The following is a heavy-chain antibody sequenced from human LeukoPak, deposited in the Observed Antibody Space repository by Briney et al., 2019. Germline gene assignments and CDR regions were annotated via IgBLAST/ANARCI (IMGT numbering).Heavy chain of an antibody. CDR3: TRPSRLAAIQPGKNYYYYYMDV. CDR1: GFTFSGSA. V-gene: IGHV3-73*01. D-gene: IGHD2-2*02. J-gene: IGHJ6*03. Sequence: GGSLRLSCAASGFTFSGSAMHWVRQASGKGLEWVGRIRSKANSYATAYAASVKGRFTISRDDSKNTAYLQMNSLKTEDTAVYYCTRPSRLAAIQPGKNYYYYYMDVWGKGTTVTVSS. CDR2: IRSKANSYAT.